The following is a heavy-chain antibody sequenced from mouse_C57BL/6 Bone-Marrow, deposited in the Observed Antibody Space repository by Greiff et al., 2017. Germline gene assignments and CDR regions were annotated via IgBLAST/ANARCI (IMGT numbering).Heavy chain of an antibody. D-gene: IGHD2-3*01. CDR2: ISDGGSYT. J-gene: IGHJ4*01. V-gene: IGHV5-4*01. CDR3: ARDGDDDYFYAIDY. CDR1: GFTFSSYA. Sequence: EVQRVESGGGLVKPGGSLKLSCAASGFTFSSYAMSWVRQTPEKRLEWVATISDGGSYTYYPDNVKGRFTISRDNAKNNLYLQMSNLKSEYTAMYYCARDGDDDYFYAIDYWGQGTSVTVSS.